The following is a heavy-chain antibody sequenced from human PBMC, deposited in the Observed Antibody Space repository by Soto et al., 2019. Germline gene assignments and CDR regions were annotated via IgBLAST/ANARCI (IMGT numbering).Heavy chain of an antibody. Sequence: EVQLVESGGGLVKPGGSLRLSCAASGFTFSNAWMPWVRQAPGKGLEWVGRVRSKSDGETTNYAAPVKGRFTIRRDDSKDTLFLQMSSLKIEDTAVYYCTTLLWDYDSSASDHWGQGTLVTVSS. D-gene: IGHD3-22*01. CDR3: TTLLWDYDSSASDH. CDR2: VRSKSDGETT. CDR1: GFTFSNAW. J-gene: IGHJ4*02. V-gene: IGHV3-15*01.